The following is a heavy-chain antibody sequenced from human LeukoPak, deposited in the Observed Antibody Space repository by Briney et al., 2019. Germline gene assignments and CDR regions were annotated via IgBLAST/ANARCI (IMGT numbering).Heavy chain of an antibody. CDR1: GFTFSSYE. D-gene: IGHD1-7*01. Sequence: GGSLRLSCAASGFTFSSYEMNWVRQAPGKGLEWVSYVSSSGSTIYYADSVKGRFTISRDNAKNSLYLQMNSLRAEDTAVYYCARFGGNWNYDYWGQGTLVTVSS. V-gene: IGHV3-48*03. J-gene: IGHJ4*02. CDR2: VSSSGSTI. CDR3: ARFGGNWNYDY.